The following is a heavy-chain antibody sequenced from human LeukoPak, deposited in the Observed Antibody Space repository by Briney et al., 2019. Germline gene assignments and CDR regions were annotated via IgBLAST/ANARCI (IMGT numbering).Heavy chain of an antibody. V-gene: IGHV3-48*01. Sequence: GGSLRLSCAASGLTFSSYSMNWVRQAPGKGLEWVSYISSSSSTIYYADSVKGRFTISRDNAKNSLYLQMNSLRAEDTAVYYCARGRYESTRLSADYYYYMDVWGRGTTVTVSS. CDR2: ISSSSSTI. CDR1: GLTFSSYS. CDR3: ARGRYESTRLSADYYYYMDV. J-gene: IGHJ6*03. D-gene: IGHD1-14*01.